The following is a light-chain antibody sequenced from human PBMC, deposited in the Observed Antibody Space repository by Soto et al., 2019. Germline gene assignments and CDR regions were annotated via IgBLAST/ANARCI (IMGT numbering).Light chain of an antibody. CDR1: ETIYRY. J-gene: IGKJ2*01. V-gene: IGKV1-39*01. CDR3: QQSYKTQHT. Sequence: IHMTQSPCSLAAALGDRVTITFRASETIYRYLDWYQQKPGKAPSLLISDASTLQGGVPSRFSGSGSGTDFTLSISSLQSEDFATYYCQQSYKTQHTFGQGTKVDI. CDR2: DAS.